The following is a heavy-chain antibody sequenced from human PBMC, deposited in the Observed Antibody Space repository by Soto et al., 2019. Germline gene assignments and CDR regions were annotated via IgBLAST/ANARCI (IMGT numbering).Heavy chain of an antibody. CDR2: ISGDGEST. D-gene: IGHD6-25*01. Sequence: GGSLRLSCAASGFTFSSDAMSWVRQSPGKGLEWVSAISGDGESTYYADSVKGRFTISRDNSKNTLYLQMNSLRAEDTAVYYFLKLSCGSHNLLAPCGQGSLVPGSS. J-gene: IGHJ5*02. V-gene: IGHV3-23*01. CDR1: GFTFSSDA. CDR3: LKLSCGSHNLLAP.